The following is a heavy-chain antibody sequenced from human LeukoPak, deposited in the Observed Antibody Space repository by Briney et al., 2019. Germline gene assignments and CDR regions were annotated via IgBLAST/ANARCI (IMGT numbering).Heavy chain of an antibody. J-gene: IGHJ4*02. D-gene: IGHD2-21*02. Sequence: SETLSLTCAVYGGSFSGYYWGWIRQPPGKGLEWIGEINHSGSTNYNPSLKSRVTISVDTSKNQFSLKLSSVTAADTAVYYCAKARGGCGGDCYWIDYWGQGTLVTVSS. CDR3: AKARGGCGGDCYWIDY. CDR1: GGSFSGYY. CDR2: INHSGST. V-gene: IGHV4-34*01.